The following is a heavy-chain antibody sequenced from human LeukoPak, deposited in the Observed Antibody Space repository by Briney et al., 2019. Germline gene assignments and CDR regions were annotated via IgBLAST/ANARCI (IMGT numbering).Heavy chain of an antibody. J-gene: IGHJ4*02. CDR3: ARDTNGGSYPLDY. D-gene: IGHD1-26*01. V-gene: IGHV4-38-2*02. CDR1: GYSISSGYY. CDR2: IYHSGST. Sequence: SETLSLTCTVSGYSISSGYYWGWIRQPPGKGLEWIGSIYHSGSTYYNPSLKSRVTISVDTSKNQFSLKLSSVTAADTAVYYCARDTNGGSYPLDYWGQGTLVTVSS.